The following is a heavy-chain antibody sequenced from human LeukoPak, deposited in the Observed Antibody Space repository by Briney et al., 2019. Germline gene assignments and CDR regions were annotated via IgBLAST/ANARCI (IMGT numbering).Heavy chain of an antibody. CDR1: GFTFSSYW. CDR3: ARERNYGDANAGSDAFDI. D-gene: IGHD4-17*01. V-gene: IGHV3-74*01. CDR2: INSDGSST. Sequence: GGSLRLSCAAPGFTFSSYWMHWVRQAPGKGLVWVSRINSDGSSTSYADSVKDRFTVSRDNPKNTLYLQMKSLRAEGRAVYYCARERNYGDANAGSDAFDIWGQGTMVTVCS. J-gene: IGHJ3*02.